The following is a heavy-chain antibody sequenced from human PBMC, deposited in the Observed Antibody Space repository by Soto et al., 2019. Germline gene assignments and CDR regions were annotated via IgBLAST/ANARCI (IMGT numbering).Heavy chain of an antibody. V-gene: IGHV3-23*01. CDR1: GFSFPNFA. Sequence: SLRLSCSASGFSFPNFAMSWLRQAPGKGLEWVAGIGASGDITWYADSVKGRLSISRDNSKNTLYLQLNSLRFEDTAVYYCAKDDFTDRGDDYFDYWGPGTMVTVSS. J-gene: IGHJ4*02. D-gene: IGHD2-21*02. CDR3: AKDDFTDRGDDYFDY. CDR2: IGASGDIT.